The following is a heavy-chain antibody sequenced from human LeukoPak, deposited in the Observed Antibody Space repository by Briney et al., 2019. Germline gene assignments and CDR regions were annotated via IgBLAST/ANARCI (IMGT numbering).Heavy chain of an antibody. Sequence: GGSLRLSCAASGFTVSSNYMSWVRQAPGKGLEWVSGIRGGGDITYYADSVKGRFTISRDIADYTLYLQMNSLRAEDTAVYYCAKADYYYYYYMDVWGKGTTVTVSS. CDR1: GFTVSSNY. J-gene: IGHJ6*03. V-gene: IGHV3-23*01. CDR2: IRGGGDIT. CDR3: AKADYYYYYYMDV.